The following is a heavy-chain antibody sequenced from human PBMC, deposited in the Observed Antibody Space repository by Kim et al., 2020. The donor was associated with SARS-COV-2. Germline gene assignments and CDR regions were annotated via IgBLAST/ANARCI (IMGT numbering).Heavy chain of an antibody. J-gene: IGHJ4*02. CDR3: ARGLGSGFDY. Sequence: STNYSPTRKSRVTISVDTSKNQFSLKLSSVTAADTAVYYCARGLGSGFDYWGQGTLVTVSS. D-gene: IGHD6-25*01. V-gene: IGHV4-34*01. CDR2: ST.